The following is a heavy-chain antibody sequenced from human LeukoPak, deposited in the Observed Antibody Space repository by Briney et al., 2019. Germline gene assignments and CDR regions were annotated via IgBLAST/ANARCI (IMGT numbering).Heavy chain of an antibody. CDR3: AKDFEWELPETFGFDY. J-gene: IGHJ4*02. CDR1: GFTFSSYG. Sequence: PGRSLRLSCAASGFTFSSYGMHWVRQAPGKGLEWVAVIWYDGSNKYYADSVKGRFTISRDNSKNTLYLQTNSLRAEDTAVYYCAKDFEWELPETFGFDYWGQGTLVTVSS. V-gene: IGHV3-33*06. D-gene: IGHD1-26*01. CDR2: IWYDGSNK.